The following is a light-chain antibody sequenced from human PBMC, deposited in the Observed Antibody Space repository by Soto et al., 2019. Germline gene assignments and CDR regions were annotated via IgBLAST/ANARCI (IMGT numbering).Light chain of an antibody. CDR1: SSDVGGYNF. CDR3: SSYTSRNTLA. CDR2: EVT. J-gene: IGLJ2*01. Sequence: QAASVSGSPGQSITISCTGTSSDVGGYNFVSWYQQHPGKAPKLMIYEVTDRPSGVSNRFSGSKSGSTASLTISGLQAEDEADYYCSSYTSRNTLAFGGGTKVTVL. V-gene: IGLV2-14*01.